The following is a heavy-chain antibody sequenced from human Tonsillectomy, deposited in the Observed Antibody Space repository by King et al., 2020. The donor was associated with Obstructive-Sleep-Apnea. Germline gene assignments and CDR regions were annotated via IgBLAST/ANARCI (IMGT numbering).Heavy chain of an antibody. CDR3: ARPLLYDFWSGYYSPYYYGMDV. D-gene: IGHD3-3*01. J-gene: IGHJ6*02. Sequence: QLVQSGGGVVQPGRSLRLSCAASGFTFSSYAMHWVRQAPGKGLEWVAVISYDGSNKYYADSVKGRFTIYRDNSKNTLYLQMNSLRAEDTAVYYCARPLLYDFWSGYYSPYYYGMDVWGQGTTVTVSS. V-gene: IGHV3-30*04. CDR1: GFTFSSYA. CDR2: ISYDGSNK.